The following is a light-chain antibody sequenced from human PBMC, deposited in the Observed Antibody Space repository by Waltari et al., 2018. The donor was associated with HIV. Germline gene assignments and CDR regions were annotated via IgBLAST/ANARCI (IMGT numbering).Light chain of an antibody. J-gene: IGLJ2*01. CDR3: SSYTSSSTEVV. CDR2: DVS. CDR1: SSDVGGYNY. V-gene: IGLV2-14*03. Sequence: QSALTQPASVSGSPGQSITISCTGTSSDVGGYNYVSWYQQHPGKAPKLMFYDVSNRPSGVSNRFSGSKSGNTASLTISGLQAEDEADYYCSSYTSSSTEVVFGGGTKLTVL.